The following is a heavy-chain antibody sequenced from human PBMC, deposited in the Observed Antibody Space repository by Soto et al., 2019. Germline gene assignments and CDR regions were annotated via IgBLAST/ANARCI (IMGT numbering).Heavy chain of an antibody. J-gene: IGHJ4*02. Sequence: GVLRLSCTASAFSFAGYAMNWVLQVPGKGLEWVGFIRAKAHGGTTDYAASVKGRFTISRDDSKSIAYLQMNSLKTEDTALYYCTRAYDSSPLDYWGQGTRVTVSS. D-gene: IGHD3-22*01. CDR1: AFSFAGYA. V-gene: IGHV3-49*04. CDR3: TRAYDSSPLDY. CDR2: IRAKAHGGTT.